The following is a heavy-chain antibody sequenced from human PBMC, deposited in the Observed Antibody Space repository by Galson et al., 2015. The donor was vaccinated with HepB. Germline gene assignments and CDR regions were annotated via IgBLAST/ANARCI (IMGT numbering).Heavy chain of an antibody. CDR3: ARSLRRTFDS. CDR1: GFTFSSYW. CDR2: INSDGTTT. Sequence: SLRLSCAASGFTFSSYWMHWVRQAPGKGLMWVSRINSDGTTTSYADSVKGRFTISRDNAKNTLYLRMSSLRAEDSAVYYCARSLRRTFDSWGQGTLVTVSS. V-gene: IGHV3-74*01. J-gene: IGHJ4*02.